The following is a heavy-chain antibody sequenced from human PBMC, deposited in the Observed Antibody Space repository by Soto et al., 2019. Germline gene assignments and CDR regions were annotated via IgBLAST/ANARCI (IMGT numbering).Heavy chain of an antibody. V-gene: IGHV4-31*03. J-gene: IGHJ5*02. Sequence: QVQLQESGPGLVKPSQTLSLTCTVSGGSISSGGYYWSWIRQHPGKGLEWIGYIYHSGTTYYNPSRKSRVTISVDTSKNQFSLKLTSVTAADTAVYYWAGVRGNQLLGWFDPWGQGTLVTVSS. CDR1: GGSISSGGYY. CDR3: AGVRGNQLLGWFDP. CDR2: IYHSGTT. D-gene: IGHD2-2*01.